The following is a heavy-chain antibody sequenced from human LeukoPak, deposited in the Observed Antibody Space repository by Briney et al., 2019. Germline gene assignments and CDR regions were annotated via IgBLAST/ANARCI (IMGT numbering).Heavy chain of an antibody. CDR2: IYYGGNT. J-gene: IGHJ4*02. V-gene: IGHV4-39*07. Sequence: PSETLSLTCTVSGGSISSDSYYWGWIRQPPGKGLEWIGRIYYGGNTYYSPSLMSRVTISIDTSRNQFYLKLSSVTAADTAVYYCARLGKTTVTAVGGFDYWGQGTLVTVSS. CDR1: GGSISSDSYY. CDR3: ARLGKTTVTAVGGFDY. D-gene: IGHD4-17*01.